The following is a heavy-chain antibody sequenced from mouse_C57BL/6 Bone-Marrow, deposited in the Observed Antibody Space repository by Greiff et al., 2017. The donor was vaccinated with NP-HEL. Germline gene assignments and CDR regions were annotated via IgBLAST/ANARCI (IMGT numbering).Heavy chain of an antibody. J-gene: IGHJ4*01. CDR1: GFTFSDYG. D-gene: IGHD4-1*01. CDR3: ARWNWDAMDY. V-gene: IGHV5-17*01. Sequence: EVQRVESGGGLVKPGGSLKLSCAASGFTFSDYGMHWVRQAPEKGLEWVAYISSGSSTIYYADTVKGRFTLSIDNAKNTLFLQMTSLRSEDTAMDYCARWNWDAMDYWGQGTSVTVSS. CDR2: ISSGSSTI.